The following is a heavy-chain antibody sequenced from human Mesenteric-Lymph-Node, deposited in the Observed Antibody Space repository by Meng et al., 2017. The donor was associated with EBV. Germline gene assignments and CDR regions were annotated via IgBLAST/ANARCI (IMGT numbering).Heavy chain of an antibody. CDR1: GDSISPLH. D-gene: IGHD1-26*01. J-gene: IGHJ4*02. CDR2: IHYTGNT. V-gene: IGHV4-59*11. Sequence: VQLQDSGPRLVKPPETLSLPCSVSGDSISPLHWSWIRQPPGKGLEWIAYIHYTGNTKYNPSLESRVTISVDTSKNQFSLRLTSVTAADTAVYYCARWGATGPFDYWGQGTLVTVSS. CDR3: ARWGATGPFDY.